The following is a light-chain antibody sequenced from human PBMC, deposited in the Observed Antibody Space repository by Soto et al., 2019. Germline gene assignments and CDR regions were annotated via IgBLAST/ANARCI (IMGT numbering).Light chain of an antibody. CDR3: QQYGSSPPT. CDR1: QSISRY. V-gene: IGKV3-20*01. CDR2: GAS. Sequence: IVLTQAPGTLSLSPVERPTLSCRASQSISRYLAWYQQKPGQGPRLLIYGASSRATGTPDRFSGSGSGTDFTLTINRLEPEDFALYYCQQYGSSPPTFGQGTKVDI. J-gene: IGKJ1*01.